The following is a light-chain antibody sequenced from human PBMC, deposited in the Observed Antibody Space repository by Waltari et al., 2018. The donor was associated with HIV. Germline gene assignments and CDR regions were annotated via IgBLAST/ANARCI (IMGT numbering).Light chain of an antibody. J-gene: IGKJ4*01. CDR2: AAS. CDR1: QDVSHY. Sequence: DLELTQSLSSLSASVGDSVTITCRASQDVSHYLAWFQQKPAEPPKSLIYAASSLQSGVPSIFSGSGSGTHFALTISSLQPEEFATYDCEQYRAYPLTFGGGTNVE. CDR3: EQYRAYPLT. V-gene: IGKV1-16*01.